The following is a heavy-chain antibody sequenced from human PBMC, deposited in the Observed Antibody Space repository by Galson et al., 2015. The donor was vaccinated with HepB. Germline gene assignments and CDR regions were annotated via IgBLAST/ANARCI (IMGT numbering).Heavy chain of an antibody. CDR3: ARGIFGIKDN. D-gene: IGHD3-3*02. CDR1: GYSFTNHD. J-gene: IGHJ6*02. Sequence: SVKVSCKASGYSFTNHDINWVRQATGQGLEWMGWMNPNSGNTGYAQKFQGRVIMTRNTSISTAYMELSRLTSEDTAVYYCARGIFGIKDNWSQGTTVTVSS. V-gene: IGHV1-8*02. CDR2: MNPNSGNT.